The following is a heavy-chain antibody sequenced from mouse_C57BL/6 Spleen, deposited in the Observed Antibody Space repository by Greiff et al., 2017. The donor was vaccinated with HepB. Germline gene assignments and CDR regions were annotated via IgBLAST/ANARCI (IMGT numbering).Heavy chain of an antibody. CDR3: ARDKGIFDY. J-gene: IGHJ2*01. CDR2: ISDGGSYT. CDR1: GFTFSSYA. V-gene: IGHV5-4*01. D-gene: IGHD1-3*01. Sequence: EVKLMESGGGLVKPGGSLKLSCAASGFTFSSYAMSWVRQTPEKRLEWVATISDGGSYTYYPDNVKGRFTISRDNAKNNLYLQMSHLKSEDTAMYYCARDKGIFDYWGQGTTLTVSS.